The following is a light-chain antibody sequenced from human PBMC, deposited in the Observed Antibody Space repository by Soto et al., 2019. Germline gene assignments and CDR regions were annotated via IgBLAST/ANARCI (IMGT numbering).Light chain of an antibody. J-gene: IGLJ3*02. V-gene: IGLV3-25*03. CDR3: QSGDSSGTYVM. Sequence: SYGLTQPPSVSVSPGQTARITCSGDALSKEFTYWFQQKPGQAPILLIYKDDERSSGIPERFSGSTSGTTVTLTISGVQAEDEADYYCQSGDSSGTYVMFGGGTKLTVL. CDR2: KDD. CDR1: ALSKEF.